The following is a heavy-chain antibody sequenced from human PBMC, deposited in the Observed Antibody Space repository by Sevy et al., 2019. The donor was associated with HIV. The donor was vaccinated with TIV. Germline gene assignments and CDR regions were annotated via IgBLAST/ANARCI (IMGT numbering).Heavy chain of an antibody. V-gene: IGHV3-30*18. J-gene: IGHJ4*02. CDR3: AKDYSAGITMVRGAYRARGDYFDY. CDR1: GFTFRTSG. Sequence: GGSLRLSCVTSGFTFRTSGMHWVRQSPGKGLEWVAVISYDEAHKNYADSVKGRFSISKDNSKNKLYRQMSSLRTEDTAVYYCAKDYSAGITMVRGAYRARGDYFDYWGQGTQVTVSS. CDR2: ISYDEAHK. D-gene: IGHD3-10*01.